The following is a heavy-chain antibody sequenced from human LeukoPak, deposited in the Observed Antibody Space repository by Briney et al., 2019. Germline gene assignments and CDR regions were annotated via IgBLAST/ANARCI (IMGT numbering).Heavy chain of an antibody. V-gene: IGHV3-7*01. CDR1: GFTFSNYW. J-gene: IGHJ4*02. D-gene: IGHD5-12*01. Sequence: GGSLRLSCVASGFTFSNYWMDWVRQAPGKGLEWVANIKQDGSEKYYVDSVKGRFTISRDNAKNLLYLQMSSLRAEDTAVYYCARGSLVATIFGGTNVDYWGQGTLVTVSS. CDR2: IKQDGSEK. CDR3: ARGSLVATIFGGTNVDY.